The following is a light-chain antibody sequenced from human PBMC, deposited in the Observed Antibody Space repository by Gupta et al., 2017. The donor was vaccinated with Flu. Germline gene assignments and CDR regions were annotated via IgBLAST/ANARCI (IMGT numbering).Light chain of an antibody. CDR3: GTWDSSLSVWV. J-gene: IGLJ3*02. CDR2: DNN. CDR1: SSNVGNNY. V-gene: IGLV1-51*01. Sequence: GSSSNVGNNYVSWYQQLPGAAPKLLIYDNNKRPSGIPDRFSASKSGTSATLGITGLQTGDGAEYYCGTWDSSLSVWVFGGGTQLTVL.